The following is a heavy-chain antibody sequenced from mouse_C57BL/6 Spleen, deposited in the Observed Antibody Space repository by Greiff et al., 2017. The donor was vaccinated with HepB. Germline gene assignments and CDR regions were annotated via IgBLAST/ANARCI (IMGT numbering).Heavy chain of an antibody. CDR3: RSLRFWYFDV. J-gene: IGHJ1*03. CDR2: YPGSGNTY. CDR1: YTFTDYYM. D-gene: IGHD1-1*01. V-gene: IGHV1-83*01. Sequence: VQLQQSGPELVKPGASVKMSCKASGYTFTDYYMHWVKQKPGKGLEWIGEIYPGSGNTYYNEKFKGKATLTADTSSSTAYMQLSSLTSEDSAVYFCARSLRFWYFDVWGTGTTVTVSS.